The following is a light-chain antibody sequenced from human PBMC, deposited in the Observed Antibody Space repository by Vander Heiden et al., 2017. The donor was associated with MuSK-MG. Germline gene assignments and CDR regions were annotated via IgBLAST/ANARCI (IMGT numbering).Light chain of an antibody. CDR2: KIS. V-gene: IGKV2-24*01. CDR3: MQATQIPWT. Sequence: DIVLTQTPLSSPVTLGQPASIPCMPSQSLVHSDGIAGWGWLQQRQGQPPRPRIYKISDRFSGVPERFSGGGAGTDFTLKIRRVEAEDVGVYYCMQATQIPWTFGQGTKVEI. CDR1: QSLVHSDGIAG. J-gene: IGKJ1*01.